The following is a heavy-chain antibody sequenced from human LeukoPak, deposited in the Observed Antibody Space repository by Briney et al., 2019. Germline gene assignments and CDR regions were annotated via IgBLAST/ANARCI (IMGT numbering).Heavy chain of an antibody. CDR3: AKDLSRDSSGLYFDY. D-gene: IGHD6-19*01. CDR2: ISYDGSNK. J-gene: IGHJ4*02. V-gene: IGHV3-30*18. Sequence: PGRSLRLSCAASGFTFSSYGMHWVRQAPGKGLEWVAVISYDGSNKYYADSVKGRFTISRDNSKNTLYPQMNSLRAEDTAVYYCAKDLSRDSSGLYFDYWGQGTLVTVSS. CDR1: GFTFSSYG.